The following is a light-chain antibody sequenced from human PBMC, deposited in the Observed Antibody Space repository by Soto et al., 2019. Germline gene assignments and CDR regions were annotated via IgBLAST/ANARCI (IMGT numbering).Light chain of an antibody. J-gene: IGKJ4*01. CDR3: MQRIEFPSLT. CDR1: QSLLDSDDGNTY. V-gene: IGKV2-40*01. CDR2: TLS. Sequence: DIVLTQTPLSLSVTPGEPASISCRSSQSLLDSDDGNTYLDWYLQKPGQSPQLLIYTLSNRASGVPDRFSGSGSGTDYTLKIRRVEAEDVGVYYCMQRIEFPSLTFGGGTKVEIK.